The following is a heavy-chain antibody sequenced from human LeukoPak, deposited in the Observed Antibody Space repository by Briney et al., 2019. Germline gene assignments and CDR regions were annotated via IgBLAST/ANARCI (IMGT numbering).Heavy chain of an antibody. V-gene: IGHV4-30-2*01. D-gene: IGHD3-10*01. CDR3: ARGSTYYYGSGSYGNWFDP. CDR1: GGSISSGGYS. CDR2: IYHSGST. Sequence: PSETLSLTCAVSGGSISSGGYSWSWILQPPGKGLEWIGYIYHSGSTYYNPSLKSRVTISVDRSKNQFSLKLSSVTAADTAVYYCARGSTYYYGSGSYGNWFDPWGQGTLVTVSS. J-gene: IGHJ5*02.